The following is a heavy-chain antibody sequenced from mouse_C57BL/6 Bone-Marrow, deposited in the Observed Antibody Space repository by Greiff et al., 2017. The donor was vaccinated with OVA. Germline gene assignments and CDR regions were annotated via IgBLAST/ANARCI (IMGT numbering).Heavy chain of an antibody. J-gene: IGHJ3*01. CDR2: IYPGSGKT. CDR1: GYTFTDYY. D-gene: IGHD2-5*01. CDR3: ARGYSNYVGWFAY. Sequence: QVQLQQSGAELVRPGASVKLSCKASGYTFTDYYINWVKQRPGQGLEWIARIYPGSGKTYYNEKFKGKATLTAEKSSSTAYMQLSSLTSEDSAVYFCARGYSNYVGWFAYWGQGTLVTVSA. V-gene: IGHV1-76*01.